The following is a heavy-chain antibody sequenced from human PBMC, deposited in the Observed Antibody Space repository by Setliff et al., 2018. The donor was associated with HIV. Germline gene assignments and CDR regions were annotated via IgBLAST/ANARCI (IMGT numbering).Heavy chain of an antibody. CDR2: INPSGGSA. D-gene: IGHD3-22*01. J-gene: IGHJ4*02. V-gene: IGHV1-46*01. Sequence: GASVKVSCKASGYSFTRNQIHWVRQAPGRGLEWMGIINPSGGSAAYAEKFRGRVTMTSDTSTNAVYMELRSLRSEETAVFYCARDGGDGSGYYYADYWGQGTLVTVSS. CDR3: ARDGGDGSGYYYADY. CDR1: GYSFTRNQ.